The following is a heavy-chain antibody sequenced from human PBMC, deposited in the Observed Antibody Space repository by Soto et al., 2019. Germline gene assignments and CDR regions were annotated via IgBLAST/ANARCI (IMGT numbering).Heavy chain of an antibody. CDR3: ARHPERIAQIGWFDA. CDR1: GFTFSNFG. CDR2: ISYDGNIK. V-gene: IGHV3-30*03. Sequence: PGGSLRLSCAASGFTFSNFGMHWVRQAPGKGLEWVASISYDGNIKYSADSVKGRFTISRDNAKNSLYLQMNSLRAEDTAVYYCARHPERIAQIGWFDAWGQGTLVTVSS. J-gene: IGHJ5*02. D-gene: IGHD6-13*01.